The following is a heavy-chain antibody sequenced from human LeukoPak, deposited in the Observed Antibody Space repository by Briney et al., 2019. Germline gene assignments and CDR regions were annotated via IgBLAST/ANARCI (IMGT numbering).Heavy chain of an antibody. CDR3: ARSRTKIAVAARFDY. J-gene: IGHJ4*02. Sequence: PGRSLRLSCAASGFTFSSYAMHWVRQAPGKGLEWVAVISYDGSNKYYADSVKGRFTISRDNSKNTLYLQMNSLRAEDTAVYYCARSRTKIAVAARFDYWGQGTLVTVSS. D-gene: IGHD6-19*01. CDR1: GFTFSSYA. V-gene: IGHV3-30-3*01. CDR2: ISYDGSNK.